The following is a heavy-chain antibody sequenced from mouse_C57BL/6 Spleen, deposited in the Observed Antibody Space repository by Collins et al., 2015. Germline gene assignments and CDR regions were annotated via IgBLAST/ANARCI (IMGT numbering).Heavy chain of an antibody. J-gene: IGHJ4*01. Sequence: QVQLKESGPGLVAPSQSLSITCTVSGFSLTGYGVNWVRQPPGKGLEWLGMIWGDGSTDYNSALKSRLSISKDNSKSQVFLKMNSLQTDDTARYYCARFIYYGYDYYAMDYWGQGTSVTVSS. D-gene: IGHD2-2*01. CDR2: IWGDGST. CDR1: GFSLTGYG. CDR3: ARFIYYGYDYYAMDY. V-gene: IGHV2-6-7*01.